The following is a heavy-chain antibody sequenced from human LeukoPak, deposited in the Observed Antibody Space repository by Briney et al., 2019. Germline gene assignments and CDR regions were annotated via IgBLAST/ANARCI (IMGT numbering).Heavy chain of an antibody. CDR3: ARVAIGAAADPYYFDY. CDR2: IYTSGST. Sequence: PSETLSLTCTVSGGSISSGSYYWSWIRQPAGKGLEWIGRIYTSGSTNYNPSLKSRVTISVDTSKNQFSLKLSSVTAADTAVYYCARVAIGAAADPYYFDYWGQGALVTVSS. J-gene: IGHJ4*02. V-gene: IGHV4-61*02. D-gene: IGHD6-13*01. CDR1: GGSISSGSYY.